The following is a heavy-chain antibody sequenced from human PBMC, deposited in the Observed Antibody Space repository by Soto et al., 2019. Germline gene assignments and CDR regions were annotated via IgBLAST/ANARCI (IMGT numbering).Heavy chain of an antibody. V-gene: IGHV3-15*07. CDR1: GFTFSNAW. Sequence: GGSLRLSCAASGFTFSNAWMNWVRQAPGKGLEWVGRIKSKTDGGTTDYAAPVKGRFTISRDDSKNTLYLQMNSLKTEDTAVYYCLGYYYGSGSLDYYYYYGMDVWGQGTTVTVSS. CDR3: LGYYYGSGSLDYYYYYGMDV. CDR2: IKSKTDGGTT. D-gene: IGHD3-10*01. J-gene: IGHJ6*02.